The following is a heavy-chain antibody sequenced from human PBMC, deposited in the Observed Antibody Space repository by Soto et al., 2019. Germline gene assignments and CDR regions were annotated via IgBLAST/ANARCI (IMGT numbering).Heavy chain of an antibody. CDR3: AKAERLGNYARRFDY. J-gene: IGHJ4*02. CDR2: ISYDRSNK. D-gene: IGHD1-7*01. CDR1: GCTFSSYG. V-gene: IGHV3-30*18. Sequence: GGSLRLSCAASGCTFSSYGMHWVRQAPGKGLEWVAVISYDRSNKYYADSVKGRFTISRDNSKNTLYLQMNSLRAEDTAVYYCAKAERLGNYARRFDYWGQGTLVTVSS.